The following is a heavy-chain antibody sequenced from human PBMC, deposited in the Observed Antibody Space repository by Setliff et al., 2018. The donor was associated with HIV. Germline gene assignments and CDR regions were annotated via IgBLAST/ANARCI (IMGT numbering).Heavy chain of an antibody. J-gene: IGHJ3*02. D-gene: IGHD3-22*01. CDR2: IYTSGST. V-gene: IGHV4-4*07. CDR1: GGSISTYY. CDR3: ARGTYYYDSSGFRDAFDI. Sequence: PSETLSLTCTVSGGSISTYYWSWIRQPAGKGLEWIGRIYTSGSTNYNPSIKSRVTMSVDASKNQSSLKLSSVTAADTAVYYCARGTYYYDSSGFRDAFDIWGQGTMVTVSS.